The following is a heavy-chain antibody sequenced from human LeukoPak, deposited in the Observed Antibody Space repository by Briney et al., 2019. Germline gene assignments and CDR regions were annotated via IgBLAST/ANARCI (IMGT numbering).Heavy chain of an antibody. CDR3: ARGMGTDIVATVDY. CDR2: INWNGGST. CDR1: GFTFDDYG. Sequence: GGSLRLSCAASGFTFDDYGMSWVRQAPGKGLEWVSGINWNGGSTGYADSVKGRFTISRDNAKNSLYLQMNSLRAEDTALYYCARGMGTDIVATVDYRGQGTLITVSS. D-gene: IGHD5-12*01. V-gene: IGHV3-20*04. J-gene: IGHJ4*02.